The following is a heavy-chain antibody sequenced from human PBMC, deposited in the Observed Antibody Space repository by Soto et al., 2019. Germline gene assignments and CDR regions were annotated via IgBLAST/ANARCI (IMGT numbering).Heavy chain of an antibody. CDR1: GFSLRTYG. D-gene: IGHD6-19*01. Sequence: QVQLVESGGGVVQSGRSLTLSCAASGFSLRTYGMHWLRRAPGKGLEWVAFIWYDGTKKFYANSGKGRSTITKDNSNKLLFQLMSRLTDDAAAVYYCTRAVLTAVDGSDNWFDPWGQGTLVTVSS. V-gene: IGHV3-33*01. J-gene: IGHJ5*02. CDR3: TRAVLTAVDGSDNWFDP. CDR2: IWYDGTKK.